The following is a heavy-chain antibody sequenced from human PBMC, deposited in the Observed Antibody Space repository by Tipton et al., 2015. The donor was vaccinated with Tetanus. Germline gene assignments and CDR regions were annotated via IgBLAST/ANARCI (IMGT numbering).Heavy chain of an antibody. CDR2: IWFDGSRA. CDR1: GFDFMGYG. Sequence: SLRLSCRASGFDFMGYGMHWVRRASGTGLEWVAAIWFDGSRAEYADSVQGRFTISRDNSRSMVYLQMDSLRDEDTGVFYCARDTYYQSHHYNYFDFWGQGVRVTVSS. J-gene: IGHJ4*02. V-gene: IGHV3-33*01. CDR3: ARDTYYQSHHYNYFDF. D-gene: IGHD5-24*01.